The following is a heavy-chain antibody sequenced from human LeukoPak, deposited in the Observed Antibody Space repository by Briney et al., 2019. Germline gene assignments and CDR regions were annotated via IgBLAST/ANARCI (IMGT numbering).Heavy chain of an antibody. CDR3: VRGSSVTMVRGVIVTYGLDV. CDR2: IYHSGDT. V-gene: IGHV4-30-2*06. Sequence: PSETLSLTCGVSGGFIRSSGYSWGWIRQSPGMGLEWVGNIYHSGDTYYNPSLKNRLTISVDRLKNQFSLRLTSVTAADTAVYYCVRGSSVTMVRGVIVTYGLDVWGQGTTVTVSS. D-gene: IGHD3-10*01. CDR1: GGFIRSSGYS. J-gene: IGHJ6*02.